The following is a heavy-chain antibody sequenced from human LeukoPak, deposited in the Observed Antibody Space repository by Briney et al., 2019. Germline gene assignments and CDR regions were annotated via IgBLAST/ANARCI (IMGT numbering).Heavy chain of an antibody. J-gene: IGHJ6*03. CDR2: IYHSGNI. D-gene: IGHD3-22*01. CDR1: GYSISSGFY. Sequence: PSETLSLTCAVSGYSISSGFYWGWIRQPPGKGLEWIATIYHSGNIYYDPSLKSRVTISVDTSKNQFSLKLSSVTAADTAVYYCARKVTGPYYYDSSGYYSNRYYYYYMDVWGKGTTVTVSS. V-gene: IGHV4-38-2*01. CDR3: ARKVTGPYYYDSSGYYSNRYYYYYMDV.